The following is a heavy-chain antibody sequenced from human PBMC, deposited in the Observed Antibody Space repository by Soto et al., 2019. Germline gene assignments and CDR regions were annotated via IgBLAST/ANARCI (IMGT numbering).Heavy chain of an antibody. D-gene: IGHD6-6*01. CDR3: ARGGSSRYYYGMDV. CDR1: GGTFSSYA. J-gene: IGHJ6*02. CDR2: IIPIFGTA. V-gene: IGHV1-69*13. Sequence: SVKVSCKASGGTFSSYAISWVRQAPGQGLEWMGGIIPIFGTANYAQKFQGRVTITADESTSIAYMELSSLRSEDTAVYYCARGGSSRYYYGMDVWGQGTTVTVSS.